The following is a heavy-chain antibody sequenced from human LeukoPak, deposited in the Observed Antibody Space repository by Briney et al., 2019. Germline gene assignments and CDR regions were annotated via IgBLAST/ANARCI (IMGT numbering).Heavy chain of an antibody. D-gene: IGHD6-19*01. V-gene: IGHV3-49*04. J-gene: IGHJ4*02. CDR1: GFTFGDYA. Sequence: GGSLRLSCTASGFTFGDYAMSWVRQAPGKGLEWVGFIRGKAYGGTTEYAASVKGRFTISRDDSKSIAYLQMNSLKTEDTAVYYCARVDSSGGYWGQGTLVTVSS. CDR2: IRGKAYGGTT. CDR3: ARVDSSGGY.